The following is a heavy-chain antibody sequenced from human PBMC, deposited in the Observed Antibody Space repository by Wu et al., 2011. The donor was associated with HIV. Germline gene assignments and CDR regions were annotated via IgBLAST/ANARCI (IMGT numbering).Heavy chain of an antibody. CDR1: GGTFNSYA. Sequence: QVQLVQSGAEVKKPGSSVKVSCKASGGTFNSYAISWVRQAPGQGLEWMGRIIPIFGTTNYAQKFQGRVTMTRDTSITTAYMELSRLRSDDTAVYYCARDPYSSSFYYYYFMDVWGKGPQSPSP. D-gene: IGHD6-6*01. V-gene: IGHV1-69*06. CDR2: IIPIFGTT. CDR3: ARDPYSSSFYYYYFMDV. J-gene: IGHJ6*03.